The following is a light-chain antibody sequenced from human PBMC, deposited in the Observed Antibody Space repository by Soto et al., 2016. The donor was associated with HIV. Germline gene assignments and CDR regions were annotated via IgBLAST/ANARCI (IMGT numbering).Light chain of an antibody. J-gene: IGKJ1*01. CDR2: EAS. CDR3: MHSKQLPRT. Sequence: DVVMTQSPLSLPVTLGQPASISCRSSQSLVHSNGNTYLTWFHQRPGQSPRRLIYEASKRDSGVPDRFSGSGSGSDFTLEISRVEAEDVGVYYCMHSKQLPRTFGQGTRVEIK. V-gene: IGKV2-30*02. CDR1: QSLVHSNGNTY.